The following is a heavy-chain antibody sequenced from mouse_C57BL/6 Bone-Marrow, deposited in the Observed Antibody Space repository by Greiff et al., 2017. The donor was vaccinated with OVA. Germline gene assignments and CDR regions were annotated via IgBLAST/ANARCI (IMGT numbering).Heavy chain of an antibody. J-gene: IGHJ2*01. V-gene: IGHV1-81*01. CDR2: IYPRSGNT. Sequence: QVQLKESGAELARPGASVKLSCKASGYTFTSYGISWVKQRTGQGLEWIGEIYPRSGNTYYNEKFKGKATLTADKSSSTAYMELRSLTSEDSAVYFCELRQLRHFDYWGQGTTLTVSS. CDR1: GYTFTSYG. CDR3: ELRQLRHFDY. D-gene: IGHD3-2*02.